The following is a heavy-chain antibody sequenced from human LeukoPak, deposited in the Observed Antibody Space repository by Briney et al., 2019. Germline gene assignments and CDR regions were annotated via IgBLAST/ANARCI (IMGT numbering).Heavy chain of an antibody. D-gene: IGHD6-13*01. CDR3: ARAFSSSWYEPSQR. CDR1: GGSLSNYY. CDR2: IYSSGST. Sequence: SETLSLTCAVSGGSLSNYYWSWIRQPAGKGLEWIGRIYSSGSTSYKSSLKSRVTMSIDTSKNQFSLKLTSVTAEDTAVYYCARAFSSSWYEPSQRWGQPTLLTVSS. J-gene: IGHJ1*01. V-gene: IGHV4-59*10.